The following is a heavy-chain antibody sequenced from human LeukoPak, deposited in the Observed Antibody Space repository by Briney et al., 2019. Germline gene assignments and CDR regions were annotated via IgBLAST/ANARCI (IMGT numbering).Heavy chain of an antibody. CDR3: TREGTNWFDP. CDR1: GFTFGDYA. V-gene: IGHV3-49*04. CDR2: IRSKAYGVTT. Sequence: GGALRLSCTASGFTFGDYAMSWVRQAPGKGLEWVGFIRSKAYGVTTEYAASVKGRFTISRDDSKSIAYLQMNSLKTEDTGVYYCTREGTNWFDPWGQGTLVTVSS. J-gene: IGHJ5*02. D-gene: IGHD3-10*01.